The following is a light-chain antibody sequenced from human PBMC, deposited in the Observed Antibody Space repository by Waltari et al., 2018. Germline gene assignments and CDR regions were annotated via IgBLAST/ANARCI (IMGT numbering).Light chain of an antibody. CDR3: SSRDSSASHVL. CDR2: GKT. Sequence: SSELTQDPAVSVALGRTVTITCQGASLRTSYASWYQQKSGQAPILVLFGKTKRPSGIPDRFSGYNSETTTSLTITGAQAEDEADYYCSSRDSSASHVLFAGGTKLTVL. CDR1: SLRTSY. V-gene: IGLV3-19*01. J-gene: IGLJ2*01.